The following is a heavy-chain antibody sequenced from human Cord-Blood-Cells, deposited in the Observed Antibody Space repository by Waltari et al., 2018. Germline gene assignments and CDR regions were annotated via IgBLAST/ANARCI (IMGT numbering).Heavy chain of an antibody. CDR1: GYTFTSYD. Sequence: QVQLVQSAAEVKKPGASVKVSCKASGYTFTSYDINWVRQATGQGLEWMGWMNPNSGNTGYAQKFQGRVTMTRNTSISTAYMELSSLRSEDTAVYYCARRSTVTTVPGMDVWGQGTTVTVSS. CDR3: ARRSTVTTVPGMDV. D-gene: IGHD4-17*01. J-gene: IGHJ6*02. V-gene: IGHV1-8*01. CDR2: MNPNSGNT.